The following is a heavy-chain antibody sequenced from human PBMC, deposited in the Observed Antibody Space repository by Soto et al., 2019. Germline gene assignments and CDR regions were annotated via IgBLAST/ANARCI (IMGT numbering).Heavy chain of an antibody. CDR1: GGTFSGYV. D-gene: IGHD6-13*01. J-gene: IGHJ6*02. Sequence: QVQLVQSGAEVKKPGSSVRVSCKASGGTFSGYVISWVRQAPGQGLEWMGGIVPRFGTANYAQKFQGRVTITAGDSTTTASMELSSLRFEDTARYYCARARFAAAGIDYYSAGMDVWGQGTTVTVSS. V-gene: IGHV1-69*01. CDR3: ARARFAAAGIDYYSAGMDV. CDR2: IVPRFGTA.